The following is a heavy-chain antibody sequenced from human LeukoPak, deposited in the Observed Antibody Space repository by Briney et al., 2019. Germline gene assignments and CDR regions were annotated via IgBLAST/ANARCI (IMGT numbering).Heavy chain of an antibody. CDR2: IIPILGIA. CDR1: GGTFSSYA. V-gene: IGHV1-69*04. CDR3: ARGPSGDSGYSDY. Sequence: ASVKVSCKASGGTFSSYAISWVRQAPGQGLEWMGRIIPILGIANYAQKFQGRVAITADKSTSTAYMELSSLRSEDTAVYYCARGPSGDSGYSDYWGQGTLVTVSS. D-gene: IGHD3-22*01. J-gene: IGHJ4*02.